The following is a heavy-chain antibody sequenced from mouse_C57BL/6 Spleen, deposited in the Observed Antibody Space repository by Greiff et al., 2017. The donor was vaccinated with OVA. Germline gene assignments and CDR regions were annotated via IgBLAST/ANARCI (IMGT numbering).Heavy chain of an antibody. D-gene: IGHD4-1*01. J-gene: IGHJ3*01. CDR2: IYPGGGGT. CDR1: GYAFSSYW. CDR3: ARRTGSAWFAY. Sequence: QVQLQQPGAELVQPGASVKISCKASGYAFSSYWMHWVKQRPGKGLEWIGKIYPGGGGTNYNGKFKGKATLTVDKSSSTAYMQLSSLTSEDSAVYFCARRTGSAWFAYWGQGTLVTVSA. V-gene: IGHV1-80*01.